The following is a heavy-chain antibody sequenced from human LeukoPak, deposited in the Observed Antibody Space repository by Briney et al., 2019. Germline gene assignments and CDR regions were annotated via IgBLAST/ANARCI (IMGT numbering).Heavy chain of an antibody. V-gene: IGHV1-46*01. Sequence: VASVKVSCKASGYTFTSYFIHWVRQAPGQGLEWMGIINPSGGSTSYAQKFQGRVTMTRDTSTSTVYMELSSLSSDDTAVYYCARSSHRSGRKGYDYWGQGTLVTVSS. J-gene: IGHJ4*02. D-gene: IGHD3-10*01. CDR2: INPSGGST. CDR1: GYTFTSYF. CDR3: ARSSHRSGRKGYDY.